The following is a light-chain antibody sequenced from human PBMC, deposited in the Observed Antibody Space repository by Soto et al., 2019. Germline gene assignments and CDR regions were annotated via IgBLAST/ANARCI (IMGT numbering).Light chain of an antibody. CDR3: HQYCSSPPRT. CDR1: QSVSSSY. J-gene: IGKJ1*01. CDR2: GAS. Sequence: EIVLAQSPGTLSLSPGARATLSCRASQSVSSSYLAWYQQRPGQAPRLLIYGASSMATGIPDRFRGSGSGTDFSLTISRLEPEDLAVYFCHQYCSSPPRTFAQGPKVQI. V-gene: IGKV3-20*01.